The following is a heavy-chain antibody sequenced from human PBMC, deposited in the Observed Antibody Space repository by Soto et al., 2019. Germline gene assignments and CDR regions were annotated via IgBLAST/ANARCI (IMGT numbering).Heavy chain of an antibody. CDR3: ARYGYYYGMDV. V-gene: IGHV3-7*03. Sequence: LRLSCAASGFTFSRYWMSWVRQAPGKGLEWVANVKQDGSERYCVDSLKGRFTISRDNAKNSLYLQMNSLRAEDTAVYYCARYGYYYGMDVWGQGTTVTVSS. CDR1: GFTFSRYW. D-gene: IGHD4-17*01. J-gene: IGHJ6*02. CDR2: VKQDGSER.